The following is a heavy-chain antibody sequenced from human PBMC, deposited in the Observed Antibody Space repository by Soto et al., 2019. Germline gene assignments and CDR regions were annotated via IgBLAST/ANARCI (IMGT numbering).Heavy chain of an antibody. V-gene: IGHV3-33*01. J-gene: IGHJ6*02. Sequence: QVQLVESGGGVCQPVRALRLACAAAGFTFSSYGTHVVRQAPGRGLEGVAVIWYDGSNKYYADSVKGRFTISRDNSKNTLYLQMNSLRAEDTAVYYCARPSAAGIVWYYGMDVWGQGTTVTVSS. D-gene: IGHD1-26*01. CDR1: GFTFSSYG. CDR3: ARPSAAGIVWYYGMDV. CDR2: IWYDGSNK.